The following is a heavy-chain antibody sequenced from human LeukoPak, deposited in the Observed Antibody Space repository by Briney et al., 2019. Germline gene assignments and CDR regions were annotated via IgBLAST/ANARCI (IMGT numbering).Heavy chain of an antibody. J-gene: IGHJ6*02. V-gene: IGHV1-18*01. CDR1: GYTFTSYG. Sequence: GASVKVSCKASGYTFTSYGISWVRQAPGQGLEWMGWISAYNGNTNYAQKLQGRVTMTTDTSTSTAYMELRSLRSDDTAAYYCARGPPLAAAGTYFYYYGMDVWGQGTTVTVSS. CDR2: ISAYNGNT. CDR3: ARGPPLAAAGTYFYYYGMDV. D-gene: IGHD6-13*01.